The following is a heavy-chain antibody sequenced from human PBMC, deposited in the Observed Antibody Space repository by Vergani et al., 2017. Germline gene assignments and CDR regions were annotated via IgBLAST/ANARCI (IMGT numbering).Heavy chain of an antibody. V-gene: IGHV3-53*01. CDR1: GFTVSSNY. J-gene: IGHJ6*02. CDR3: ARDLPPNYYGMDV. CDR2: IYSGGST. Sequence: EVQLVESGGGLIQPGGSLRLSCAASGFTVSSNYMSWVRQAPGKGLEWVSVIYSGGSTYYADSVKGRFTISRDNSKNTLYLQMNSLRAEDTAVYYCARDLPPNYYGMDVWGQGTTVTVSS.